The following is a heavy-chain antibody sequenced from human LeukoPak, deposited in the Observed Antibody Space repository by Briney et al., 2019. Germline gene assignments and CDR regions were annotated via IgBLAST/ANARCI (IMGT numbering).Heavy chain of an antibody. V-gene: IGHV3-74*01. CDR3: ARDLNGHYLNY. Sequence: GGSLRLSCAASGFTFSSYWMHWVRQAPGKGLVWVSRINSDGISTSYADSVKGRFTTSRDNAKNTLYVQMNSLRAEDTAVYYCARDLNGHYLNYWGQGTLVTVSS. J-gene: IGHJ4*02. CDR2: INSDGIST. D-gene: IGHD2-8*01. CDR1: GFTFSSYW.